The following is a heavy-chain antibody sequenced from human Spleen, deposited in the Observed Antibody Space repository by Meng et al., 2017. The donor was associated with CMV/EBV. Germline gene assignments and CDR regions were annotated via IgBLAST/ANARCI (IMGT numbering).Heavy chain of an antibody. Sequence: GESLKISCAASGFTVSTNYMSWVRQAPGKGLEWVSVIYRGGSTYYADSVKGRFTISRDNSKNTLYLQMNSLRAEDTAVYYCARVAGVYYYYGMDVWGQGSTVTVSS. CDR1: GFTVSTNY. J-gene: IGHJ6*02. D-gene: IGHD5-12*01. CDR2: IYRGGST. V-gene: IGHV3-66*02. CDR3: ARVAGVYYYYGMDV.